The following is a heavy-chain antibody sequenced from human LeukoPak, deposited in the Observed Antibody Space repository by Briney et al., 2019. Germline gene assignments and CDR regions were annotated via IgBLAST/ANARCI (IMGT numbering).Heavy chain of an antibody. V-gene: IGHV1-69*13. CDR1: GGTFSSYA. Sequence: ASVKVSCKASGGTFSSYAISWVRQAPGQGLEWMGGIIPIFGTANYAQKFQGRVTITADESTSTAYMELSSLRSEDTAVYYCARNYYDSSGYYRPFDYWGQGTLVTVSS. CDR2: IIPIFGTA. J-gene: IGHJ4*02. D-gene: IGHD3-22*01. CDR3: ARNYYDSSGYYRPFDY.